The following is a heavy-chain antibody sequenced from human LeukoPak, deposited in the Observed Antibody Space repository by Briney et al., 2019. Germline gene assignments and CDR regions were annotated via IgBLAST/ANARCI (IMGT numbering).Heavy chain of an antibody. CDR1: GGSISSGGYF. CDR3: ASVSIDSSTWYVNY. Sequence: SETLSLTCTVSGGSISSGGYFWSWIRRHPGKGLEYIGYIYYSGSTYYNPSLKSRVSISVDTSKNQFSLKLSSVTAADTAVYYCASVSIDSSTWYVNYWGQGTLVTVSS. J-gene: IGHJ4*02. V-gene: IGHV4-31*03. D-gene: IGHD6-13*01. CDR2: IYYSGST.